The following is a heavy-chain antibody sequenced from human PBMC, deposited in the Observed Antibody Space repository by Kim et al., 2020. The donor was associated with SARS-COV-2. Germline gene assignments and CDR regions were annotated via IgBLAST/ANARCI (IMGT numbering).Heavy chain of an antibody. J-gene: IGHJ6*02. Sequence: SVKVSCKASGGTFSSYAIRWVRQAPGQGLEWMGRIIPLLGIANYAQKFQGRVTMTADKSTSTTYMELCSLRSEDTAVYYCARLPQYYYDKVGYGMDVWG. CDR2: IIPLLGIA. V-gene: IGHV1-69*04. D-gene: IGHD3-22*01. CDR3: ARLPQYYYDKVGYGMDV. CDR1: GGTFSSYA.